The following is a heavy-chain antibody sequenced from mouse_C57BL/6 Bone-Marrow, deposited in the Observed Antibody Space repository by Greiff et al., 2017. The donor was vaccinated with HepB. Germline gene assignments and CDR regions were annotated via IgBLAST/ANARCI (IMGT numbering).Heavy chain of an antibody. D-gene: IGHD2-2*01. CDR3: AIATMVMGY. V-gene: IGHV1-74*01. Sequence: QVQLQQSGAELLKPGATVKVSCKASGYSFTSYWMQWVKQRPGPGLERIGRIHPSDSDTNYNQKFKGKATLTVDKSSSTAYMQLSSLTSEDSAVYYRAIATMVMGYWGQGTTLTVSS. J-gene: IGHJ2*01. CDR1: GYSFTSYW. CDR2: IHPSDSDT.